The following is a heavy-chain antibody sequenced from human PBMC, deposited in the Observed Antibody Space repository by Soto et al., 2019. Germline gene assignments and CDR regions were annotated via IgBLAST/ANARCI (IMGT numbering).Heavy chain of an antibody. CDR1: GGSISSGGYS. CDR3: ARGSHGDAIYYYGMDV. Sequence: QLQLQESGSGLVKPSQTLSLTCAVSGGSISSGGYSWSWIRQPPGKGLEWIGYIYHSGSTYYNPSLKSRVTISVDRSKNQFSLKLSSVTAADTAVYYCARGSHGDAIYYYGMDVWGQGTTVTVSS. J-gene: IGHJ6*02. D-gene: IGHD4-17*01. V-gene: IGHV4-30-2*01. CDR2: IYHSGST.